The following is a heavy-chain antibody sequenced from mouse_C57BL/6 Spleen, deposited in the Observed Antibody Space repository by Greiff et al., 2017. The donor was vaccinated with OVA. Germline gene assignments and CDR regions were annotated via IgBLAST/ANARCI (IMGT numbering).Heavy chain of an antibody. CDR1: GYTFTEYT. D-gene: IGHD2-1*01. CDR3: ARHEDLYGNYGWYFDV. CDR2: FYPGSGSI. J-gene: IGHJ1*03. V-gene: IGHV1-62-2*01. Sequence: VQLQESGAELVKPGASVKLSCKASGYTFTEYTIHWVKQRSGQGLEWIGWFYPGSGSIKYNEKFKDKATLTADKSSSTVYMELSRLTSEDSAVYFCARHEDLYGNYGWYFDVWGTGTTVTVSS.